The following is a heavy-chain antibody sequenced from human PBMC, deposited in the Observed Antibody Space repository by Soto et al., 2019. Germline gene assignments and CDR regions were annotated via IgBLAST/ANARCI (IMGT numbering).Heavy chain of an antibody. CDR2: IYPGDSDT. V-gene: IGHV5-51*01. J-gene: IGHJ3*01. D-gene: IGHD1-26*01. CDR3: ARHREGSTSAEPFDV. Sequence: GESLKISCKASGYRFSSYWIGWVRQMPGKGLEWMGIIYPGDSDTRKSPSFQGQVTISADKSISTAYLQWSSLKASDTAMYYFARHREGSTSAEPFDVWGQGTMVTVSS. CDR1: GYRFSSYW.